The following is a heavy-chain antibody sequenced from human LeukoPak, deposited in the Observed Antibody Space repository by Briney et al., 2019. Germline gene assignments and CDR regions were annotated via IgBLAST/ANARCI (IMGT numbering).Heavy chain of an antibody. Sequence: GGSLRLSCATSGFTFSSFTMNWVRQAPGKGLEWVSTISDGSRDTHYAGSVKGRFAISRDDSQNIVYLQMDSLRAEDTALYYCTTRLRNHFDYWGQGTLVTVSS. V-gene: IGHV3-23*01. D-gene: IGHD5-12*01. CDR3: TTRLRNHFDY. CDR1: GFTFSSFT. J-gene: IGHJ4*02. CDR2: ISDGSRDT.